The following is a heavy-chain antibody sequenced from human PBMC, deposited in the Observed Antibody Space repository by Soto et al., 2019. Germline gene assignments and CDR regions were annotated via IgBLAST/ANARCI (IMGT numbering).Heavy chain of an antibody. Sequence: GGSLRLSCAASGFTFSSYAMSWVRPAPGKGLEWVSAISGSGGSTYYADSVKGRFTISRDNSKNTLYLQMNSLRAEDTAVYYCAKDMEYYDSSGYADYWGQGTLVTVS. D-gene: IGHD3-22*01. J-gene: IGHJ4*02. V-gene: IGHV3-23*01. CDR1: GFTFSSYA. CDR2: ISGSGGST. CDR3: AKDMEYYDSSGYADY.